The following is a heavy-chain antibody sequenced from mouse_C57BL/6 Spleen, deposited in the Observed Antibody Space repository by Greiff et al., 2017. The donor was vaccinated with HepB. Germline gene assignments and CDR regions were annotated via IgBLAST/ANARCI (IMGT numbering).Heavy chain of an antibody. CDR2: IYPGDGDT. CDR3: ARVGDNGSNYIDY. Sequence: VQLQQSGPELVKPGASVKISCKASGYAFSSSWMNWVKQRPGKGLEWIGWIYPGDGDTNYKGKFKGKATLTADKSSSTAYMQMSSLTSEDSAVYFSARVGDNGSNYIDYWGQGTSVTVSS. J-gene: IGHJ4*01. D-gene: IGHD1-1*01. V-gene: IGHV1-82*01. CDR1: GYAFSSSW.